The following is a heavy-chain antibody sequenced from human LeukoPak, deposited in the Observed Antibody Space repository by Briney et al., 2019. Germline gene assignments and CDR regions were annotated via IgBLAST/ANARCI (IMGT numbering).Heavy chain of an antibody. Sequence: GGSLRLSCAASGFTFSSYGMHWVRRAPGKGLEWVAVISYDGSNKYYADSVKGRFTISRDNSKNTLYLQMNSLRAEDTAVYYCAKDHVGSGSYYGYFQHWGQGTLVTVSS. CDR3: AKDHVGSGSYYGYFQH. J-gene: IGHJ1*01. D-gene: IGHD3-10*01. V-gene: IGHV3-30*18. CDR1: GFTFSSYG. CDR2: ISYDGSNK.